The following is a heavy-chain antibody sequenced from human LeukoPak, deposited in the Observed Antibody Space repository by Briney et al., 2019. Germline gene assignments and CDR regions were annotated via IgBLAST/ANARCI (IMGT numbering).Heavy chain of an antibody. J-gene: IGHJ4*02. V-gene: IGHV3-7*01. CDR2: IKQDGSEK. CDR1: GFTFSSYW. CDR3: ARVVESYYYDSSGVFDY. D-gene: IGHD3-22*01. Sequence: GGPLRLSCAASGFTFSSYWMSWVRQAPGKGLEWVANIKQDGSEKYYVDSVKGRFTISRDNAKNSLYLQINSLRAEDTAVHYCARVVESYYYDSSGVFDYWGQGTLVTVSS.